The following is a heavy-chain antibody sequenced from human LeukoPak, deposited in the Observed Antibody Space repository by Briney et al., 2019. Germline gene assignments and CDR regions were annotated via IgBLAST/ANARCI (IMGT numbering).Heavy chain of an antibody. V-gene: IGHV3-23*01. Sequence: PGGSLRLSCAASGFTFSCYAMSWVRQTPARGLEWLSSIRGNGEKFYADSVKGRFTLSRDDSRNTVYLQLNNLRVDDTAVYYCAKANWVSNADAVWWGQGTVVTVSS. CDR2: IRGNGEK. D-gene: IGHD1-1*01. CDR3: AKANWVSNADAVW. J-gene: IGHJ4*02. CDR1: GFTFSCYA.